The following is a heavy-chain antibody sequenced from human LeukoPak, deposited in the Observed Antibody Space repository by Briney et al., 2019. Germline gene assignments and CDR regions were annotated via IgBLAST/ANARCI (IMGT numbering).Heavy chain of an antibody. CDR2: IKSKTDGGTT. Sequence: PGGSLRLSCAASGFTFSNAWMSWIRQAPGKGLEGVGRIKSKTDGGTTDYAAPVKGRFTISRDDSKNTLYLQMNSLKTEDTAVYYCTTGYCSRTSCYYFDYWGQGTLVTVSS. CDR1: GFTFSNAW. CDR3: TTGYCSRTSCYYFDY. D-gene: IGHD2-2*01. J-gene: IGHJ4*02. V-gene: IGHV3-15*01.